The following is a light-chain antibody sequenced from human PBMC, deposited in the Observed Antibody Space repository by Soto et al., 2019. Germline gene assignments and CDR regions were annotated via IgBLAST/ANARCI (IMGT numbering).Light chain of an antibody. J-gene: IGKJ1*01. CDR1: QSVSSSY. Sequence: IRLKQSPGTLSLYTRERATLSCRASQSVSSSYLAWYQQKPGQAPRPLIYDASSRATGIPDRFSGSGSGTDFTLTICRLEPEDVAVCYCQQYGSSLRTFGQGTKVDIK. CDR2: DAS. V-gene: IGKV3-20*01. CDR3: QQYGSSLRT.